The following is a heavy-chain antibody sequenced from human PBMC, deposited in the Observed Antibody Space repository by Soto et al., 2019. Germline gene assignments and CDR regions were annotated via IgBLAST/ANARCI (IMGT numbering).Heavy chain of an antibody. D-gene: IGHD2-15*01. Sequence: EVQLVQSGAEVKKPGESLKISCKGSGYSFSNYWIVWVRQMPGKGLEWMGIIYPGDSETKYSPSFQGQVTISADKSINTACLQWISLKASGTAMYYCAKRRGGHPDDWFDPWGQGTLVTVSS. CDR3: AKRRGGHPDDWFDP. CDR2: IYPGDSET. J-gene: IGHJ5*02. CDR1: GYSFSNYW. V-gene: IGHV5-51*03.